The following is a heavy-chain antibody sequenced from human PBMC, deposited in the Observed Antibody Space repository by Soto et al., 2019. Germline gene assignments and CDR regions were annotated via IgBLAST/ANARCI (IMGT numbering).Heavy chain of an antibody. D-gene: IGHD3-3*01. J-gene: IGHJ4*02. V-gene: IGHV3-23*01. CDR1: GFTFSSYA. Sequence: EVQLLESGGGLVQPGGSLRLSCAASGFTFSSYAMSWVRQAPGKGLEWVSAISGSGGSTYYADSVKGRFTISRDNSKNTLYLQMSSLRAEDTAVYYCAKDVVTIFGVVPNQGGLDYWGQGTLVTVSS. CDR2: ISGSGGST. CDR3: AKDVVTIFGVVPNQGGLDY.